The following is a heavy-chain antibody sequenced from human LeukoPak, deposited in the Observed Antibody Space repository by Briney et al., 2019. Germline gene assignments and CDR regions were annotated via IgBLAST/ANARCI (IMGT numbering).Heavy chain of an antibody. CDR1: GFTFSSYA. J-gene: IGHJ6*02. D-gene: IGHD1-26*01. Sequence: GGSLRLSCAASGFTFSSYAMSWVRQAPGKGLEWVSAISGSGGSTYYADSVKGRFTISRDNAKNSLYLQMNSLRAEDTALYYCAKDKATRGPGGGMDVWGQGTTVTVSS. CDR2: ISGSGGST. CDR3: AKDKATRGPGGGMDV. V-gene: IGHV3-23*01.